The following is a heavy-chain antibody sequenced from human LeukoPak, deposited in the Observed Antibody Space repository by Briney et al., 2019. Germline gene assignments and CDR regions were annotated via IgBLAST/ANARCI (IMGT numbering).Heavy chain of an antibody. D-gene: IGHD4-23*01. Sequence: PGGSLRLSCAASGYTFTGYYMHWVRQAPGQGLEWMGWINPNSGGTNYAQKFQGRVTMTRDTSISTAYMELSRLRSDDTAVYYCARETPDYGGNGGNFDYWGQGTLVTVSS. CDR2: INPNSGGT. CDR3: ARETPDYGGNGGNFDY. J-gene: IGHJ4*02. CDR1: GYTFTGYY. V-gene: IGHV1-2*02.